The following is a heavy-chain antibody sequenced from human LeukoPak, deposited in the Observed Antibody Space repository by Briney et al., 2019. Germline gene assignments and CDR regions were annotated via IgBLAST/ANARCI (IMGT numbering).Heavy chain of an antibody. CDR3: VRRAKGNSYFDP. V-gene: IGHV6-1*01. CDR1: GVRVSSGSSS. CDR2: TYYTSKWTG. Sequence: SQTLSLTFAISGVRVSSGSSSWHWIRPSPSRGLEWLGRTYYTSKWTGDSALSVRSRIAITPDTSKNQFTLKLNSVTGDDTAVYYCVRRAKGNSYFDPWGQGTLVVVSS. D-gene: IGHD4-23*01. J-gene: IGHJ5*02.